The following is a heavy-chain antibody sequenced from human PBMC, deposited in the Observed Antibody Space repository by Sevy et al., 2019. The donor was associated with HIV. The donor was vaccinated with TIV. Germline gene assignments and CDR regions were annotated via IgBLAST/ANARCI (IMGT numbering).Heavy chain of an antibody. V-gene: IGHV3-23*01. CDR2: IGGGVGST. Sequence: VASLRLSCAASGFTFSIYAMSWVRQAPGKGLEWVSAIGGGVGSTYYAGSVKGRFTISRDNSKNTLYLQMNSLRAEDTAVYYCAALNDFWIGDLLYWGQGTLVTVSS. J-gene: IGHJ4*02. CDR3: AALNDFWIGDLLY. D-gene: IGHD3-3*01. CDR1: GFTFSIYA.